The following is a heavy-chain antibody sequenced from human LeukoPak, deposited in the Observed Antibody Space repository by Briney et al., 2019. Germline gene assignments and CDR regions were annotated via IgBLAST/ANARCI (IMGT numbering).Heavy chain of an antibody. CDR3: ARDQRWNYVNYYYMDV. CDR1: GFTFSSYS. J-gene: IGHJ6*03. V-gene: IGHV3-21*01. CDR2: ISSSSSYI. Sequence: GGSLRLSCAASGFTFSSYSMNWVRQAPGKGLEWVSSISSSSSYIYYADSVKGRFTISRDNAKNSLYLQMNSLRAEDTAVYYCARDQRWNYVNYYYMDVWGKGTTVTVSS. D-gene: IGHD1-7*01.